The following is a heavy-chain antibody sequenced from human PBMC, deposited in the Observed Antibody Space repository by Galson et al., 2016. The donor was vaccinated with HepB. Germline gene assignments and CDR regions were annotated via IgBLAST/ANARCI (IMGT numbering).Heavy chain of an antibody. V-gene: IGHV3-23*01. CDR1: GFTFWSCA. J-gene: IGHJ4*02. CDR3: AKAGFGVVIWMYYFDY. CDR2: ISGSGDST. Sequence: SLRLSCAASGFTFWSCAMSWVRQAPGKGLEWVSAISGSGDSTDYADSVKGRFTISRDNSQNTLYLHMKSLRAEDTAVYYCAKAGFGVVIWMYYFDYWGQGMLVTVSA. D-gene: IGHD3-3*01.